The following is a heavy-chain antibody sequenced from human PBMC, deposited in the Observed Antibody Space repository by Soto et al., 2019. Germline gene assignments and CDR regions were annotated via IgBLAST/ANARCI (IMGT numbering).Heavy chain of an antibody. J-gene: IGHJ5*02. Sequence: QITLKESGPTLVKPTQTLTLTCTFSGFSLTTAGAGVGWIRQPPGKALEWLALTYWNDDTRYNPSLKSRLTITKDTSKNQVVLTMTNMDPVDTATFYCAHRGYGNYPWDNWFDPWGQGILVIVSS. CDR1: GFSLTTAGAG. CDR2: TYWNDDT. V-gene: IGHV2-5*01. CDR3: AHRGYGNYPWDNWFDP. D-gene: IGHD4-17*01.